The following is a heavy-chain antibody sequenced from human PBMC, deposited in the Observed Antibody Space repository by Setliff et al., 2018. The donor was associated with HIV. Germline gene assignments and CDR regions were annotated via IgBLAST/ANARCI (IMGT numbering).Heavy chain of an antibody. V-gene: IGHV4-4*09. CDR3: ARHPPHDSTWPYYYYGMDV. CDR1: GGSISSDY. Sequence: SETLSLTCTVSGGSISSDYWSWIRQPPGKGLEWIGYISTTGSTSYSPSLKGRVTVSVDTAKNQFSLRLSSVTAADTAVYYCARHPPHDSTWPYYYYGMDVWGQGTTVTVSS. CDR2: ISTTGST. D-gene: IGHD6-13*01. J-gene: IGHJ6*02.